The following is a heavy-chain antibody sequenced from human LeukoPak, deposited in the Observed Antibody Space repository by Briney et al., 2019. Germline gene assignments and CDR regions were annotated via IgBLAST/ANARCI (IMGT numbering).Heavy chain of an antibody. CDR1: GFTFSSYG. Sequence: PGGSLRLSCAASGFTFSSYGMHWVRQAPGKGLEWVSAISGSGGSTYYADSVKGRFTISRDNSKNTLYLQMNSLRAEDTAVYYCAKAAGHFGRYFQHWGQGTLVTVSS. D-gene: IGHD6-13*01. CDR3: AKAAGHFGRYFQH. J-gene: IGHJ1*01. CDR2: ISGSGGST. V-gene: IGHV3-23*01.